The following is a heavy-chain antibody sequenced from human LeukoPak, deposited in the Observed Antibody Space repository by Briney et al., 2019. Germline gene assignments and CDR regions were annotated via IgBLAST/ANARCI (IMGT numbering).Heavy chain of an antibody. J-gene: IGHJ4*02. D-gene: IGHD1-26*01. Sequence: GGSLRLSCAASGFTFSDHYMDWVRQAPGKGLEWVARTRNKANSYTTEYAASVTGRFTISRDDSKNSLYLQMNSLKTEDTAVYYCARRFSGSYSGIDYWGQGTLVTVSS. CDR2: TRNKANSYTT. CDR1: GFTFSDHY. CDR3: ARRFSGSYSGIDY. V-gene: IGHV3-72*01.